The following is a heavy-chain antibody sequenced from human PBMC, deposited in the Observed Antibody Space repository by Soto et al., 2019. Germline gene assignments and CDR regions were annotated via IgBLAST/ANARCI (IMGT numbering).Heavy chain of an antibody. Sequence: QVQLVQSGAEVKKPGSSVKVSCKASGGTFSSYAINWLLQAPGQGLEWMGGIIPIFGTANYSQKFQGRVRITADESTSKAYMELSSLRSEYTAVYYCAREASENRGWYVYWGQGTLVTVSS. J-gene: IGHJ4*02. CDR2: IIPIFGTA. CDR3: AREASENRGWYVY. D-gene: IGHD6-19*01. CDR1: GGTFSSYA. V-gene: IGHV1-69*01.